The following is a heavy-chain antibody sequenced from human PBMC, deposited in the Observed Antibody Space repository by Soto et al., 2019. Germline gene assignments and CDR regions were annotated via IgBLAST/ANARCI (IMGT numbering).Heavy chain of an antibody. CDR2: IYSSGTT. CDR3: VRDVGGSGWFAP. CDR1: GISIDNYY. V-gene: IGHV4-4*07. J-gene: IGHJ5*02. Sequence: SETLSLTCTVSGISIDNYYCSWIRQSAGKGLEWIGRIYSSGTTNYNPSLKSRVTMSVDMPKSQFSLNVRSVTAADTAVYYCVRDVGGSGWFAPWGQGTLVTVSS.